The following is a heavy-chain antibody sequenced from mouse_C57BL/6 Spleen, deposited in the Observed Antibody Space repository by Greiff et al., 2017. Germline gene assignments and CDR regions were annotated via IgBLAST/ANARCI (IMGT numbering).Heavy chain of an antibody. Sequence: VQLLQSGAELVMPGASVKLSCTASGYTFTSYWMYWVQQRPGQGLEWIGEIGPSDSYTNYNQKFKGKFTLTVDKSSSTAYMQLSSLTSEDSAVYYCARGGPEDYWGQGTTLTVSS. V-gene: IGHV1-69*01. CDR2: IGPSDSYT. CDR3: ARGGPEDY. CDR1: GYTFTSYW. J-gene: IGHJ2*01.